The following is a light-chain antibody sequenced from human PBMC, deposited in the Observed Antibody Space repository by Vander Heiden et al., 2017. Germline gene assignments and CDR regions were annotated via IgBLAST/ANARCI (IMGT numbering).Light chain of an antibody. CDR3: CSFTGSSTLV. Sequence: QSALTQPASVSGSPRQSITISCTGTSSDVGSYNFVSWYQQHPGKAPKLMIYEVNKRPAGVSNRFSGSKSGNTASLTISGLQAEDEADYYCCSFTGSSTLVFGGGTKLTVL. V-gene: IGLV2-23*02. CDR1: SSDVGSYNF. CDR2: EVN. J-gene: IGLJ2*01.